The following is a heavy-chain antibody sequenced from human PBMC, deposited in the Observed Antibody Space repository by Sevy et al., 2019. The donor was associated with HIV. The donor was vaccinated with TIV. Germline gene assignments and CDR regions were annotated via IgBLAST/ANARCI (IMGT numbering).Heavy chain of an antibody. CDR2: MNPNSGNT. D-gene: IGHD3-22*01. J-gene: IGHJ4*02. V-gene: IGHV1-8*01. Sequence: ASVKVSCKASGYTFTSYDINWVRQATGQGLEWMGWMNPNSGNTGYAQKFQGRVTMTRNTSISTAYMELSRLGYEDTDVYSCERDTYYYDSSGYFIFDSWGQGTLVTVSS. CDR1: GYTFTSYD. CDR3: ERDTYYYDSSGYFIFDS.